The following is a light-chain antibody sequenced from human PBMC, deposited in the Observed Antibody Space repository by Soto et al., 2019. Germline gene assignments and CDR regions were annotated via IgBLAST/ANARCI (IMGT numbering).Light chain of an antibody. Sequence: IVMPQSPATLSVSPGETASLSCGASQSAGNFLAWYQQKPGQAPRLLIYYISTRATGIPARFSGSGSGTEFTLTINSLQSEDSAVYYCQQHNQWPITFGQGTRLEIK. CDR1: QSAGNF. V-gene: IGKV3D-15*01. J-gene: IGKJ5*01. CDR3: QQHNQWPIT. CDR2: YIS.